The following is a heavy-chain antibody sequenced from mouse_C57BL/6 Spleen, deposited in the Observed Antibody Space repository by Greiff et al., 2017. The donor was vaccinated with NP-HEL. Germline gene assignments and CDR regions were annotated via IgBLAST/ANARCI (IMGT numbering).Heavy chain of an antibody. CDR1: GYTFTEYS. J-gene: IGHJ1*03. CDR2: FYPGSGSI. V-gene: IGHV1-62-2*01. D-gene: IGHD1-1*01. CDR3: ARHEDYYAISSVYFAV. Sequence: LQESGAELVKPGASVKLSCTASGYTFTEYSIHWVKQRSGQGLEWIGWFYPGSGSIKYNEKFKGKATFTADKSSSTVYMELSRVSPEHSALYFDARHEDYYAISSVYFAVWGTGTTVTVSS.